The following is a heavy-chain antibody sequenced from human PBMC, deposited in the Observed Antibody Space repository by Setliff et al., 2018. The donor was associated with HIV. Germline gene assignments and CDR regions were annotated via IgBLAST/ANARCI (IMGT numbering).Heavy chain of an antibody. V-gene: IGHV1-18*01. CDR3: ARVRVGATPLDY. Sequence: ASVKVSCKASGYTFPNYGITWVRQAPGQGPEWMGWISAYTANTNYAQNLQGRVTLTTDTSTSTAYMELRSLRSDDTAVYYCARVRVGATPLDYWGQGTLVTVS. CDR1: GYTFPNYG. J-gene: IGHJ4*02. D-gene: IGHD1-26*01. CDR2: ISAYTANT.